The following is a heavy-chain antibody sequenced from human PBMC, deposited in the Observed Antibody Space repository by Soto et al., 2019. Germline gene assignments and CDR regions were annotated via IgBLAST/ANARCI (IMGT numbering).Heavy chain of an antibody. V-gene: IGHV1-18*04. J-gene: IGHJ4*02. CDR1: GYTFNTYG. CDR3: ARVQVITNTDADF. Sequence: QVHLVQSGAEVRKPGSSVKVSCKTSGYTFNTYGIIWVRQAPGQQLEWLGWISTRNGDRNYAQGFQGRVTLTTETSTKAYMDLMNPRSEDTADYFCARVQVITNTDADFWGQGTLVSVSS. D-gene: IGHD1-20*01. CDR2: ISTRNGDR.